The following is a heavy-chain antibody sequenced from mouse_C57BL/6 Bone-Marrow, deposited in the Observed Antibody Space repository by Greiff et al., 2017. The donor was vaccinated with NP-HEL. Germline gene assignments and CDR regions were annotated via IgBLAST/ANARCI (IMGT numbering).Heavy chain of an antibody. D-gene: IGHD2-2*01. Sequence: VQLQQPGAELVRPGASVKLSCKASGYTFTDYYINWVKQRPGQGLEWIARIYPGSGNTNYNEKFKGKATLTAEKSSSTAYMQLSSLTSEDSAVEFCARRYGYLYYYAMDYWGQGTSVTVSS. CDR1: GYTFTDYY. V-gene: IGHV1-76*01. CDR3: ARRYGYLYYYAMDY. J-gene: IGHJ4*01. CDR2: IYPGSGNT.